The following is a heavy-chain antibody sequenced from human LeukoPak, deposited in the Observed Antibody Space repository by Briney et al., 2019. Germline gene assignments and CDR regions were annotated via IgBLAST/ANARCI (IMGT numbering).Heavy chain of an antibody. D-gene: IGHD3-22*01. V-gene: IGHV4-39*01. Sequence: PSETLSLTCAVSGGSISSTSYYWAWLRQPPGKGLEWIGTIYYSGSTYHNPSLKSRATMSVDTSRNQFSLKLSSVDAADTAVYYCAKAGVRYFDSSGLYAFDFWGQGTTVTVSS. J-gene: IGHJ3*01. CDR3: AKAGVRYFDSSGLYAFDF. CDR2: IYYSGST. CDR1: GGSISSTSYY.